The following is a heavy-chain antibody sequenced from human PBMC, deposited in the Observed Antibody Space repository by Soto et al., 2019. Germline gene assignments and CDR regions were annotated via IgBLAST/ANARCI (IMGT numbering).Heavy chain of an antibody. CDR1: GFTFSSYA. Sequence: GGSLRLSCAASGFTFSSYAMSWVRQAPGKGLEWVSAISGSGGSTYYADSVKGRFTISRDNSKNTLYLQMNSLRAEDTAVYYCAKDRDYDFWSGYHDYWGQGTLVTVSS. CDR3: AKDRDYDFWSGYHDY. CDR2: ISGSGGST. D-gene: IGHD3-3*01. V-gene: IGHV3-23*01. J-gene: IGHJ4*02.